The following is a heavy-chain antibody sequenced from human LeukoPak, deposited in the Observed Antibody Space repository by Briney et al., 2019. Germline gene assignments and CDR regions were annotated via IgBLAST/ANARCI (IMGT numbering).Heavy chain of an antibody. J-gene: IGHJ4*02. V-gene: IGHV3-23*01. CDR1: GFTFSSYA. CDR3: AKGYYGSGSYYMSY. CDR2: ISGSGGST. Sequence: GGSLRLSCAASGFTFSSYAMSWVRQAPGKGLEWVSAISGSGGSTYYADSVKGRFTISRDNSENTLYLQMNSLRAEDTAVYYCAKGYYGSGSYYMSYWGQGTLVTVSS. D-gene: IGHD3-10*01.